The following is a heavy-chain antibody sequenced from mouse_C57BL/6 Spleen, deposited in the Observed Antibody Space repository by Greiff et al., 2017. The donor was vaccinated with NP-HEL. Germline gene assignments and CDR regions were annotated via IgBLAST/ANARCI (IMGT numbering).Heavy chain of an antibody. CDR1: GYTFTSYW. CDR3: ATYYSNSWFAY. J-gene: IGHJ3*01. D-gene: IGHD2-5*01. Sequence: QVQLQQSGAELVMPGASVKLSCKASGYTFTSYWMHWVKQRPGQGLEWIGEIDPSDSYTNYNQKFKGKSTLTVDKSSSTAYMQLSSLTSEDSAVYYCATYYSNSWFAYWGQGTLVTVSA. V-gene: IGHV1-69*01. CDR2: IDPSDSYT.